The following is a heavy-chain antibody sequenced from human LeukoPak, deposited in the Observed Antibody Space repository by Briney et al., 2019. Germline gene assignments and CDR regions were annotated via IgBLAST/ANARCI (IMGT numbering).Heavy chain of an antibody. CDR1: GGSFSGYY. Sequence: SETLSLTCAVYGGSFSGYYWSWIRQPPGKGLEWIGEINHSGSTNYNPSLKSRVTISVDTSKNQFSLKLTSVTAADTAVYYCAKSNGYGLVDIWGQGTMVTVPS. J-gene: IGHJ3*02. CDR2: INHSGST. V-gene: IGHV4-34*01. D-gene: IGHD3-10*01. CDR3: AKSNGYGLVDI.